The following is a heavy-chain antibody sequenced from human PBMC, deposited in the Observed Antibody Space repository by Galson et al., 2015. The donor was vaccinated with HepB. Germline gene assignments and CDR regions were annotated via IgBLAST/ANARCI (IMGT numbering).Heavy chain of an antibody. CDR1: GFTFSGSA. D-gene: IGHD3-10*01. V-gene: IGHV3-73*01. CDR3: TRRRSGSYYELFNWDV. CDR2: IRSKANSYAT. Sequence: SLRLSCAASGFTFSGSAMHWVRQASGKGLEWVGRIRSKANSYATAYAASVKGRFTISRDDSKNAAYLQMNSLKTEDTAVYYCTRRRSGSYYELFNWDVWGQGTTVTVSS. J-gene: IGHJ6*02.